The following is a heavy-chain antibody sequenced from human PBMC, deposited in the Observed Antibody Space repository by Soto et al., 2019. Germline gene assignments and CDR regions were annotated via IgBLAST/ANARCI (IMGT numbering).Heavy chain of an antibody. J-gene: IGHJ4*02. V-gene: IGHV3-30*03. CDR3: ACGQYYFDY. CDR2: ISYDGSKK. Sequence: QVQLVESGGGVVQPGRSLRLSCAASGFPFSSYGMHWVRQAPGKGLDWVALISYDGSKKYYADSVKGRFMISRDNSKHTLYLQMSSQSAEDTAVYYCACGQYYFDYCGLGTLVSVSS. CDR1: GFPFSSYG. D-gene: IGHD2-21*01.